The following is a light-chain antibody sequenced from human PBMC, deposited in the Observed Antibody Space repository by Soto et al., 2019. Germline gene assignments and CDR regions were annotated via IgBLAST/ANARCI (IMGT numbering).Light chain of an antibody. Sequence: QAVVTQPPSASGTPGQRVTISCSGSSSNIGINTVNWYQHLPGTAPKLLIYSDSRRPSGVPDRFSGSRSGTSASLAISGLQSDDEADYYCAAWDARLNAWVFGGGTKVTVL. CDR3: AAWDARLNAWV. CDR2: SDS. V-gene: IGLV1-44*01. CDR1: SSNIGINT. J-gene: IGLJ3*02.